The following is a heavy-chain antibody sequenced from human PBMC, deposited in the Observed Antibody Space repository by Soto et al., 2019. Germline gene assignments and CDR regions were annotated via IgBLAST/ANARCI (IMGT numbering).Heavy chain of an antibody. CDR2: INPNSGNT. V-gene: IGHV1-8*02. D-gene: IGHD5-18*01. J-gene: IGHJ5*02. Sequence: ASVKVSCKASGYTFTGYAMHWVRQAPGQRLEWMGWINPNSGNTGYAQKFQGRVTMTRNTSISTAYMELSSLRSEDTAVYYCAGTAIWDWFDPWGQGTLVTVSS. CDR3: AGTAIWDWFDP. CDR1: GYTFTGYA.